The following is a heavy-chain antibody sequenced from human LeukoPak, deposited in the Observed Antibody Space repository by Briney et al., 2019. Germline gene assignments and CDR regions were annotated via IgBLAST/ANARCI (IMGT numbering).Heavy chain of an antibody. V-gene: IGHV3-23*01. Sequence: PGGSLRLSCAASEFSVGSNYMTWVRQAPGKGLEWVSGITGSGGSTYYAGSVKGRFTISRDNSKNTLYLQVNSLRAEDTAVYYCAKDDGLIMFSSWGQGTLVTVSS. D-gene: IGHD3-16*01. CDR3: AKDDGLIMFSS. J-gene: IGHJ5*02. CDR2: ITGSGGST. CDR1: EFSVGSNY.